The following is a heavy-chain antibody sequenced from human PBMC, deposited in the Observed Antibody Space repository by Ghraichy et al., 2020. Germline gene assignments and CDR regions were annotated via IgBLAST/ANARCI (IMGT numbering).Heavy chain of an antibody. Sequence: GGSLRLSCAASGFTFSRYCMRWVRQAPGKGLEWISYIYSSGTITYDADSVKGRFTISRDNAKNSLYLQMNSLRDEDTAVYYCARDKNSQYGYYPGMDVWGQGTTVTVSS. D-gene: IGHD4-17*01. J-gene: IGHJ6*02. CDR3: ARDKNSQYGYYPGMDV. V-gene: IGHV3-48*02. CDR2: IYSSGTIT. CDR1: GFTFSRYC.